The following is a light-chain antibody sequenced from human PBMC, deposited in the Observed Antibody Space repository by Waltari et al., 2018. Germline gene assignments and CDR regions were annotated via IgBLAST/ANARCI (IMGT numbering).Light chain of an antibody. CDR1: QSLTKRY. J-gene: IGKJ2*01. CDR2: GAS. Sequence: VLTQSPGTLSLSPGERATLSCRASQSLTKRYLAWYQQKPGQAPRLLIYGASSSAAGIPDRFSGSGSGTDFTLTISRLEPDDFAVYYCQQYGRSVMYTFRQGTKLEIK. V-gene: IGKV3-20*01. CDR3: QQYGRSVMYT.